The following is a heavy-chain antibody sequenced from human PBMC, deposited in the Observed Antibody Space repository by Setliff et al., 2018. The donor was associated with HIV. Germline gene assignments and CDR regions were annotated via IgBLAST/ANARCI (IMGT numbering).Heavy chain of an antibody. J-gene: IGHJ3*02. V-gene: IGHV3-33*06. D-gene: IGHD3-22*01. CDR1: GFSFSQYG. Sequence: GGSLRLSCAASGFSFSQYGMHWVRQAPGKGLQWVAVMWYDVSKKYYADSVKGRFTISRDNSKNTLYLQMNSLRDEDTATYYCAKVGLYDSFGYANGLPDAFDTWGQGTMVTVSS. CDR3: AKVGLYDSFGYANGLPDAFDT. CDR2: MWYDVSKK.